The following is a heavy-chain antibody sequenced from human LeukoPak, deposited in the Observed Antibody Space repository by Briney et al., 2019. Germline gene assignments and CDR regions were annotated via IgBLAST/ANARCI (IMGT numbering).Heavy chain of an antibody. V-gene: IGHV3-7*03. CDR1: GFTFSTYA. Sequence: GGSLRLSCVVSGFTFSTYAMSWVRQAPGKGLEWVANIKHDGSEKNYVDSVKGRFTVSRDNTKNSLYLQMNSLRAEDTGVFYCARDQYDSWSRRGNFDSWGQGTLVIVSS. CDR3: ARDQYDSWSRRGNFDS. CDR2: IKHDGSEK. J-gene: IGHJ4*02. D-gene: IGHD3-3*01.